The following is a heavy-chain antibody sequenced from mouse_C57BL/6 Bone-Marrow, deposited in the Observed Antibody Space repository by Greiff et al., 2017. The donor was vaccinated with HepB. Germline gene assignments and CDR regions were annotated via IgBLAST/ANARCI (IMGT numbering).Heavy chain of an antibody. J-gene: IGHJ2*01. D-gene: IGHD2-2*01. CDR2: IYPGSGNT. V-gene: IGHV1-66*01. Sequence: VQLVESGPELVKPGASVKISCKASGYSFTSYYIHWVKQRPGQGLEWIGWIYPGSGNTKYNEKFKGKATLTADTSSSTAYMQLSSLTSEDSAVYYCARWGYDFDYWGQGTTLTVSS. CDR1: GYSFTSYY. CDR3: ARWGYDFDY.